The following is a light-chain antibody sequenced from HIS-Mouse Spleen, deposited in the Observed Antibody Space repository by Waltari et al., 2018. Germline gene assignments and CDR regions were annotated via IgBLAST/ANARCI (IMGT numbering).Light chain of an antibody. CDR2: DVS. V-gene: IGLV2-11*01. CDR1: SSDVGGYNL. J-gene: IGLJ2*01. CDR3: CSYAGSYTLV. Sequence: QSALTQPRSVSGSPGQSVTISCTGTSSDVGGYNLVPWYQQHPGKAPKLMIYDVSKRPSGVPDRFSGSKSGNTASLTISGLQAEDEADYYCCSYAGSYTLVFGGGTKLTVL.